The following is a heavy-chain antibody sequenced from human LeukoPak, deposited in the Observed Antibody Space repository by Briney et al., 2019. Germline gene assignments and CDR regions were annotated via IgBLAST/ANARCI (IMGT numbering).Heavy chain of an antibody. Sequence: PGGSLRLSCAASGFTFRSYWMHWVRQAPGKGLEWVSRIKSDGSDTSYADSVKGRFTISRDNSKNTLYLQMNSLRAEDTAVYYCARSRFGALDFDYWGQGTLVTVSS. J-gene: IGHJ4*02. V-gene: IGHV3-74*01. CDR1: GFTFRSYW. CDR2: IKSDGSDT. D-gene: IGHD3-10*01. CDR3: ARSRFGALDFDY.